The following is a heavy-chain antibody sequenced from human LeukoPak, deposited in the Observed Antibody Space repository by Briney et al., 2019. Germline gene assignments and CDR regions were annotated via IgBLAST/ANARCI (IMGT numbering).Heavy chain of an antibody. D-gene: IGHD3-22*01. CDR2: IIPIFGTA. CDR3: ARDPDYYDSSGYQTTHGMDV. Sequence: SVKVSCKASGDTFSSYAISWVRQAPGQGLEWMGGIIPIFGTANYAQKFQGRVTITADESTSTAYMELSSLRSEDTAVYYCARDPDYYDSSGYQTTHGMDVWGQGTTVTVS. CDR1: GDTFSSYA. J-gene: IGHJ6*02. V-gene: IGHV1-69*13.